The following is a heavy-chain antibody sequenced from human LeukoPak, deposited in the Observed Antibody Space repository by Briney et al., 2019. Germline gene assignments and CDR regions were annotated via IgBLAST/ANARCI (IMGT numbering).Heavy chain of an antibody. D-gene: IGHD6-13*01. CDR1: GGSISSSSYY. Sequence: SETLSLTCIVSGGSISSSSYYWGWIRQPPGKGLEWIGSIYYSGSTYFNPSLKSRVTISVDTSKNQFSLKLSSVTAADTAVYYCARESRSSSWTRFDYWGQGTLVTVSS. CDR2: IYYSGST. CDR3: ARESRSSSWTRFDY. J-gene: IGHJ4*02. V-gene: IGHV4-39*07.